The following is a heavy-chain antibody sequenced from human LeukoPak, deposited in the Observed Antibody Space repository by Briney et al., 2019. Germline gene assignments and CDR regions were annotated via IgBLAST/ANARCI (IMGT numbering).Heavy chain of an antibody. Sequence: PGRSLRLSCAASGFTFDDYAMHWVRQAPGKGLEWVSGISWNSGSIGYADSVKGRFTISRDNAKNSLYLQMNSLRAEDTALYYCAKGYDFTPYYFDYWGQGTLVTVSS. CDR2: ISWNSGSI. CDR3: AKGYDFTPYYFDY. V-gene: IGHV3-9*01. J-gene: IGHJ4*02. D-gene: IGHD3-3*01. CDR1: GFTFDDYA.